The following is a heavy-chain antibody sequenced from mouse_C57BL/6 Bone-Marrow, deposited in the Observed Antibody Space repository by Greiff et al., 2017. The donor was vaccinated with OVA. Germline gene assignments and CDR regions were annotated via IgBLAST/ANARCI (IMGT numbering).Heavy chain of an antibody. D-gene: IGHD1-1*01. CDR3: ARHGSSYYAMDY. V-gene: IGHV1-80*01. J-gene: IGHJ4*01. CDR1: GYAFSSYW. Sequence: QVQLQQSGAELVKPGASVKISCKASGYAFSSYWMNWVKQRPGKGLEWIGQIYPGDGDTNYHGQFKGQATLTADNSSSTAYMQLSSRTSEDSAVYCCARHGSSYYAMDYWGQGTSVTVSS. CDR2: IYPGDGDT.